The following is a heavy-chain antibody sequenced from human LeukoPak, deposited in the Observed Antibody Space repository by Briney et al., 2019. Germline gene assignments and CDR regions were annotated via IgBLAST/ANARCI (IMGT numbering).Heavy chain of an antibody. Sequence: GESLKISCRGSGYSFTTYWISWVRQMPGKGLEWMGRIDPSDSYTDYSPSFQGHVTISGDKSISTAYLQWSSLKASDTAMYYCARHTGDAFDIWGQGTMVTVSS. CDR3: ARHTGDAFDI. D-gene: IGHD4-17*01. V-gene: IGHV5-10-1*01. J-gene: IGHJ3*02. CDR1: GYSFTTYW. CDR2: IDPSDSYT.